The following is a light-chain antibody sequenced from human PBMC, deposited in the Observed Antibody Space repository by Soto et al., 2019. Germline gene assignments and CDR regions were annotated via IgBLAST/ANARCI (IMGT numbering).Light chain of an antibody. Sequence: QSALTQPPSASGSPGQSVTISCTGTSSDVGGYNYVSWYQQHPGKAPKLMIYEVSKRPSGVPDRFSGSKSGNTASLTVSGLQAEDEADYYCSSYAGSNKGVLGTGTKLTVL. J-gene: IGLJ6*01. CDR1: SSDVGGYNY. CDR2: EVS. V-gene: IGLV2-8*01. CDR3: SSYAGSNKGV.